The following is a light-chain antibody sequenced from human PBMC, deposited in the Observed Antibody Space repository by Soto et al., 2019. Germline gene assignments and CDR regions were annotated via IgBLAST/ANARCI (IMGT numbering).Light chain of an antibody. CDR1: QSISSY. V-gene: IGKV1-39*01. CDR2: AAS. J-gene: IGKJ3*01. CDR3: QQSYSTLFT. Sequence: DIQMTQSPSSLSASVGDRVTSTCRASQSISSYLNGYQQKPGKAPKLLIYAASSLQSGVPSRFSGSGSGTDFTLTISSLQPDDLATYYCQQSYSTLFTFGPGTKVDIK.